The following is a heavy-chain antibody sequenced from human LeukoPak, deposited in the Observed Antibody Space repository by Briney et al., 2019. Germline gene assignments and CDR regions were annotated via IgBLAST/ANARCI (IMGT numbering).Heavy chain of an antibody. Sequence: ASVKVSCKVSGYTLTELSMHWVRQAPGQGLEWMGWISPNDSDTTFAQKFQGRITMTRDTSISTAYMELSRLRSDDTAMYYCARDSGHYYDSSGFYNWLDPWGQGTLVTVSS. CDR3: ARDSGHYYDSSGFYNWLDP. V-gene: IGHV1-2*02. D-gene: IGHD3-22*01. CDR2: ISPNDSDT. CDR1: GYTLTELS. J-gene: IGHJ5*02.